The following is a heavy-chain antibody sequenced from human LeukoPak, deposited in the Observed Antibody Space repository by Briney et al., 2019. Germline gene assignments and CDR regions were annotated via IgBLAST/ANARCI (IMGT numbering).Heavy chain of an antibody. CDR3: AKGTYYYDISGYPSDY. CDR2: ISWNSGSI. V-gene: IGHV3-9*01. J-gene: IGHJ4*02. CDR1: GFTFDDYA. Sequence: GGSLRLSCAASGFTFDDYAMHWVRQAPGKGLEWVSGISWNSGSIGYADSVKGRFTISRDNAKNSLYLQMNSLRAEDTALYYCAKGTYYYDISGYPSDYWGQGTLVTVSS. D-gene: IGHD3-22*01.